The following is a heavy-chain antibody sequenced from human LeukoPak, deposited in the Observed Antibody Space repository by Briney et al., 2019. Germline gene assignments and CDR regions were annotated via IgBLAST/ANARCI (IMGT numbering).Heavy chain of an antibody. D-gene: IGHD3-10*01. Sequence: GGSLRHSCSASGFTFSSYSMNWVRQAPGKGLEWVSYISSSSSTIYYADSVKGRFTISRDNAKNSLYLQMNSLRAEDTAVYYCARDTMVRGVPWGYWGQGTLVTVSS. CDR2: ISSSSSTI. V-gene: IGHV3-48*04. CDR3: ARDTMVRGVPWGY. J-gene: IGHJ4*02. CDR1: GFTFSSYS.